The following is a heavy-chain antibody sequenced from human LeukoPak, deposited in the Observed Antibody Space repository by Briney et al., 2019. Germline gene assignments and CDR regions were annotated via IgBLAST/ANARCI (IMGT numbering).Heavy chain of an antibody. CDR3: ARGGLRGAVAGSVQYNWFDP. D-gene: IGHD6-19*01. J-gene: IGHJ5*02. Sequence: SETLSLTCTVSGYSISSGYYWGWIRPPPGKGLEWIGSIYHSGSTYYNPSLKSRVTISIDTSKNQFSLKLSSVSAADTAVFYCARGGLRGAVAGSVQYNWFDPWGQGTLVTVSS. CDR1: GYSISSGYY. V-gene: IGHV4-38-2*02. CDR2: IYHSGST.